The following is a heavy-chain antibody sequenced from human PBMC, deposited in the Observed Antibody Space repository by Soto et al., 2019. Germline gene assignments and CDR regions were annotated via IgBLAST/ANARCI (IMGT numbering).Heavy chain of an antibody. J-gene: IGHJ6*02. V-gene: IGHV4-39*07. CDR3: AREGSYGPNGSYYYYGMDV. Sequence: PSETLSLTCSVSDDSINSVKYYWGWIRQPPGKGLEWIGSIYYRGNAYYNPSLQTRVTISVDTSKNQFSLKLSSVTAADTAVYYCAREGSYGPNGSYYYYGMDVWGQGTTVTVSS. CDR1: DDSINSVKYY. D-gene: IGHD5-18*01. CDR2: IYYRGNA.